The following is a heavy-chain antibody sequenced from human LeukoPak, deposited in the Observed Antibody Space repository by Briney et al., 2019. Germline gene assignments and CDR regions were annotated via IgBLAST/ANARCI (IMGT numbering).Heavy chain of an antibody. V-gene: IGHV3-23*01. D-gene: IGHD5-24*01. CDR1: GFTFSDYA. Sequence: QAGGSLRLSCTASGFTFSDYAMSWVRQAPGKGLEWVSGISGSGGSIRYADSVKGRFIISRDNSKNTLYLQMNSLRAEDTAVYYCAKGGDGYNYYFDYGGQETLVTVSS. J-gene: IGHJ4*02. CDR2: ISGSGGSI. CDR3: AKGGDGYNYYFDY.